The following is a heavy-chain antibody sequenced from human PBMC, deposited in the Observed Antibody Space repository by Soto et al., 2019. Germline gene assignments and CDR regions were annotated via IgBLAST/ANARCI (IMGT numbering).Heavy chain of an antibody. CDR1: GFSLSDYW. V-gene: IGHV3-74*01. Sequence: EVQLVESGGGLVQPGGSLRPSCAASGFSLSDYWIHWVRQAPGKGLVWLSRIKGDGSETDYADSVRGRFTISRDNAKNTVYLQLNSLRVEDTAVYYCARDYHGSGNPWGQGTPVTVSS. CDR3: ARDYHGSGNP. J-gene: IGHJ5*02. D-gene: IGHD3-10*01. CDR2: IKGDGSET.